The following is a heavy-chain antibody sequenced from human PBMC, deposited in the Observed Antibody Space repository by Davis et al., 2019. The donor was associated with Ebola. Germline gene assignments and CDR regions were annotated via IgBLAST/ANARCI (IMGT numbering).Heavy chain of an antibody. CDR3: ARGGGWLPDF. D-gene: IGHD6-19*01. Sequence: SVKVSCKASGDSFNNDGISWVRQAPGQGLEWMGGIIAIFGIPKYAQKFQGRVTITSDEATSTVYMELSSLRSDDTAVYYCARGGGWLPDFWGLGTLVTVSS. CDR2: IIAIFGIP. J-gene: IGHJ4*02. V-gene: IGHV1-69*13. CDR1: GDSFNNDG.